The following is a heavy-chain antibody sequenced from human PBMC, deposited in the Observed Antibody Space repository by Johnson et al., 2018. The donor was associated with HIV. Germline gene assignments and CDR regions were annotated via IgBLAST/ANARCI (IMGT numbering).Heavy chain of an antibody. CDR3: ARDRSSGWYGRVDAFDI. CDR1: GFTFSSYA. V-gene: IGHV3-30-3*01. CDR2: ISYDGSNN. J-gene: IGHJ3*02. Sequence: QVQLVESGGGVVQPGRSLRLSCAASGFTFSSYAMHWVRQAPDKGLEWVAVISYDGSNNYYADSVKGRFPTSRDNSKNTLYLQMNSLRAEDTAVYYCARDRSSGWYGRVDAFDIWGQGTMVTVSS. D-gene: IGHD6-19*01.